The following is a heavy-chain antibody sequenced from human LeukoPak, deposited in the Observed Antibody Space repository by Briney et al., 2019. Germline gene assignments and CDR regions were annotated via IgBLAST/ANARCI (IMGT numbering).Heavy chain of an antibody. J-gene: IGHJ4*02. CDR2: MSYDGNNI. Sequence: GGSLRLPCVTSGFTFLDFAVHWVRQASGKGLEWVAVMSYDGNNIYYADSVKGRFTLSRDSSKNTLYLQMNSLRPEDTAVYYCTREWGAAADYWGQGTLVTVSS. D-gene: IGHD6-13*01. CDR1: GFTFLDFA. CDR3: TREWGAAADY. V-gene: IGHV3-30-3*01.